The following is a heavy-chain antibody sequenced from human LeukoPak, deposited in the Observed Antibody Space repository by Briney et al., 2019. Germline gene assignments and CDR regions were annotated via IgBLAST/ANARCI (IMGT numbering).Heavy chain of an antibody. CDR2: IKQDGSEK. CDR1: GFTFSSYW. D-gene: IGHD3-22*01. V-gene: IGHV3-7*01. J-gene: IGHJ4*02. Sequence: GGSLRLSCAASGFTFSSYWMSWVRQAPGKGLEWVANIKQDGSEKYYVDSVKGRFTISSGNAKNSLYLQMNSLRAEDTAVYYCARASIVVVTPYYFDYWGQGTLVTVSS. CDR3: ARASIVVVTPYYFDY.